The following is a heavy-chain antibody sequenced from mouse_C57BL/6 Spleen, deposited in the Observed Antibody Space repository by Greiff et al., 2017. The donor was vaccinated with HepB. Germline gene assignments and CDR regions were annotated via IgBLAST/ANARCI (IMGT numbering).Heavy chain of an antibody. V-gene: IGHV3-6*01. Sequence: EVKLVESGPGLVKPSQSLFLTCSVTGYSITSGYYWNWIRQFPGNKLEWMGYISYDGSNNYNPSLKNRISITRDTSKNQFFLKLNSVTTEDTATYYCARDSSGYVGFAYWGQGTLVTVSA. D-gene: IGHD3-2*02. J-gene: IGHJ3*01. CDR2: ISYDGSN. CDR3: ARDSSGYVGFAY. CDR1: GYSITSGYY.